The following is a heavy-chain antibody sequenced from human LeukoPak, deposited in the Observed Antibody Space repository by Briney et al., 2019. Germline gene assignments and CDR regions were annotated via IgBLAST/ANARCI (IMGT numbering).Heavy chain of an antibody. CDR2: IKQDGSEK. D-gene: IGHD3-22*01. J-gene: IGHJ4*02. Sequence: GGSLRLSCAASGFTFSIYAMTWVRQAPGKGLEWVANIKQDGSEKYYVDSVKGRFTISRDNAKNSLYLQMNSLRAEDTAVYYCARDYDSRDYWGQGTLVTVSS. CDR3: ARDYDSRDY. CDR1: GFTFSIYA. V-gene: IGHV3-7*01.